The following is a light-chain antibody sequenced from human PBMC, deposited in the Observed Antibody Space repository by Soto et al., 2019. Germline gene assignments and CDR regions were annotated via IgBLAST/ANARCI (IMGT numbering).Light chain of an antibody. CDR1: HSVNSH. CDR3: QQYKNWPL. Sequence: MMMTQVPATLSVSPGGRVTLSCRSSHSVNSHVAWYQQKPGQAPRLLLYGASTRATGIPVRFSGSGFGTEFTLTISSLQSEDFAVYYCQQYKNWPLFGQGTRLEIK. J-gene: IGKJ5*01. CDR2: GAS. V-gene: IGKV3-15*01.